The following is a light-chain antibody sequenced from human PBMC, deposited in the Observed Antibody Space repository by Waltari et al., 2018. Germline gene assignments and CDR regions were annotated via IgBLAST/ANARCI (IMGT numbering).Light chain of an antibody. CDR1: QGISSN. CDR2: RAS. Sequence: DIHLTQSPSFLSASVGDRFTITCRASQGISSNLAWYQQKPGKAPKLLIYRASTLQSGVPSRFSGSESWTDFTLTISSLQPEDFATYYCLQLNSYPRTFGQGTKVEVK. V-gene: IGKV1-9*01. J-gene: IGKJ1*01. CDR3: LQLNSYPRT.